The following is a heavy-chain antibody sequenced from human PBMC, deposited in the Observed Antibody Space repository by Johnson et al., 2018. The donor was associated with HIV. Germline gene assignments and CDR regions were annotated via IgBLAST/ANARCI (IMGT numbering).Heavy chain of an antibody. J-gene: IGHJ3*02. CDR3: ARDGGRGDFDI. Sequence: QVQLVESGGGLVKPGGSLRLSCTASVFTFSDYYMTWIRQAPGKGLDWVSYISSSGGTKYYADSVKCRFPISRDNATKSLYLQMNSLRVDDTAVYYCARDGGRGDFDIWGHGTRVSVSS. D-gene: IGHD3-16*01. CDR1: VFTFSDYY. CDR2: ISSSGGTK. V-gene: IGHV3-11*04.